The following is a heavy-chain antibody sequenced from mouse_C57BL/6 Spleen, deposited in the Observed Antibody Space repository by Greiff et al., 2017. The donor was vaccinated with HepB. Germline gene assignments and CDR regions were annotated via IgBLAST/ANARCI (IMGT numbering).Heavy chain of an antibody. V-gene: IGHV1-81*01. CDR3: ARDYCSKPSKFCDV. Sequence: VQLQQSGAELARPGASVKLSCKASGYTFTSYGISWVKQRTGQGLEWIGEIYPRSGTTYYNEKFKGKATLTADKSTSTAYMELRSLTSEDSAVDVCARDYCSKPSKFCDVWGTGTTFTVSS. D-gene: IGHD1-1*01. J-gene: IGHJ1*03. CDR2: IYPRSGTT. CDR1: GYTFTSYG.